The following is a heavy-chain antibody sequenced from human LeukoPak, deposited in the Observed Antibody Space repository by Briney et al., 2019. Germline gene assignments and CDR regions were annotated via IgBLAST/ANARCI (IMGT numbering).Heavy chain of an antibody. Sequence: GGSLRLSCAASGFTFSSYAMSWVRQAPGKGLEWVAVISYDGSNKYYADSVKGRFTISRDNSKNTLYLQMNSLRAEDTAVYYCARAGYSSSRAPLDYWGQGTLVTVSS. CDR1: GFTFSSYA. V-gene: IGHV3-30-3*01. D-gene: IGHD6-13*01. CDR3: ARAGYSSSRAPLDY. CDR2: ISYDGSNK. J-gene: IGHJ4*02.